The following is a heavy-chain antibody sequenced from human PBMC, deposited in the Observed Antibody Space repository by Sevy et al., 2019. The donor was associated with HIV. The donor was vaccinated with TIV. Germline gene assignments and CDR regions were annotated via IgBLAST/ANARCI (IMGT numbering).Heavy chain of an antibody. Sequence: ASVKVSCKASGYPFSTYAISWVRXAPGQGLECMGWISAYNGHTNYAQSLQDRVTMTTDTSTSTAYMELRSLRSDDTAVYYCARLEASGSGWYGNGMDVWGQGTTVTVSS. J-gene: IGHJ6*02. V-gene: IGHV1-18*01. CDR3: ARLEASGSGWYGNGMDV. CDR1: GYPFSTYA. D-gene: IGHD6-19*01. CDR2: ISAYNGHT.